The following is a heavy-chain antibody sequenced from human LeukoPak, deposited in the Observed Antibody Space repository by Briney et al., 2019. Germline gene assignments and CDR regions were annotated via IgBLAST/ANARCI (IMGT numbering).Heavy chain of an antibody. J-gene: IGHJ3*02. CDR3: ARVMATIYFDI. Sequence: SVKVSCKASGYTFTGYYMHWVRQAPGQGLEWMGGIIPIFGIANYAQKFQGRVTITADKSTSTAYMELSSLRSEDTAVYYCARVMATIYFDIWGQGTMVTVSS. D-gene: IGHD5-24*01. CDR1: GYTFTGYY. V-gene: IGHV1-69*10. CDR2: IIPIFGIA.